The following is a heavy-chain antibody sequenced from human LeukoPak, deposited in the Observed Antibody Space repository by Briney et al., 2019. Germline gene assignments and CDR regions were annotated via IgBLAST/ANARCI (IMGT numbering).Heavy chain of an antibody. V-gene: IGHV4-59*11. CDR2: IYGSETT. J-gene: IGHJ4*02. D-gene: IGHD6-13*01. CDR3: ASRPGGSTWYGVFDY. Sequence: PSGTLSLTCTVSGDSMSNHFWSWIRQPPGKGLEWIGYIYGSETTNYNPSLKSRVTMSVDTSENQFSLKLSSVTAADTALYYCASRPGGSTWYGVFDYWSRGTLVTVSS. CDR1: GDSMSNHF.